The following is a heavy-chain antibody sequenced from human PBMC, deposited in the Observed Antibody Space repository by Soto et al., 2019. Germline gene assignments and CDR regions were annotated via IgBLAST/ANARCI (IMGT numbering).Heavy chain of an antibody. Sequence: QVQLQESGPRLVEPSGTLSLTCTVSGASVSGNNWWNWVRQPPGQGLEWIAEIHHTGTTNYNPSLKSRVTLSLDKSKNQVSLKVKSVTAADTAVYYCARSDYVVGLSAFGWGQGTLVTVSS. CDR2: IHHTGTT. CDR1: GASVSGNNW. V-gene: IGHV4-4*02. CDR3: ARSDYVVGLSAFG. J-gene: IGHJ4*02. D-gene: IGHD3-16*01.